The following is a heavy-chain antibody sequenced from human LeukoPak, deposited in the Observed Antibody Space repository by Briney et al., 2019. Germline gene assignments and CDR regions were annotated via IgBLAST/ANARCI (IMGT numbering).Heavy chain of an antibody. D-gene: IGHD4-11*01. Sequence: GGSLRLSCAASGITFSSLGMSWVRLAPGKGLEWASGISRGGGSTNYADSVKGRFTISRDDSKNTVYLQMNSLRAEDTAVYYCAKGQYYFDYWGQGTLVTVSS. CDR3: AKGQYYFDY. V-gene: IGHV3-23*01. CDR2: ISRGGGST. J-gene: IGHJ4*02. CDR1: GITFSSLG.